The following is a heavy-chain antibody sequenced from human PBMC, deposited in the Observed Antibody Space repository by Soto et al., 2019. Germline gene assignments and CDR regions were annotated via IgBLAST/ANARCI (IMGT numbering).Heavy chain of an antibody. Sequence: PGESLKISCKGSGYSFTSYWIGWVRQMPGKGLEWMGIIYPGDSDTRYSPSFQGQVTISADKSISTAYLQWSSLKASDTAMYYCARTSAAGKNYSGMDVWGQGTTVTASS. V-gene: IGHV5-51*01. J-gene: IGHJ6*02. D-gene: IGHD6-13*01. CDR3: ARTSAAGKNYSGMDV. CDR2: IYPGDSDT. CDR1: GYSFTSYW.